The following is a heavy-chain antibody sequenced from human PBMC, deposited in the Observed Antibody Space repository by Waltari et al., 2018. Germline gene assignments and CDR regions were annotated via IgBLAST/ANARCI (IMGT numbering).Heavy chain of an antibody. CDR2: IFFGGGDS. CDR1: GFGLGTYG. CDR3: AKDAFGNTYLDH. D-gene: IGHD3-10*01. V-gene: IGHV3-30*19. J-gene: IGHJ4*02. Sequence: VQLVESGGGVVQPGMSLRLSCAASGFGLGTYGMHWVRQAPGKGLEWVALIFFGGGDSFYADSVRGRFTISRDNSKNTLYLDINSLRLDDTAIYYCAKDAFGNTYLDHWGQGTLVTVSS.